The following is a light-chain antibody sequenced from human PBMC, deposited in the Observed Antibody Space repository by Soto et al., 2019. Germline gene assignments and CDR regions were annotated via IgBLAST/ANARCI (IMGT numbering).Light chain of an antibody. Sequence: DIQMTQSPSTLSASVGDRVTITCRASQSISNWLAWYQQKPGKAPKLLIYKASSLESGVPSRFSGSGSGTECTLTISILQPDNFATYYCQQYNSSFGQGTKVEIK. CDR2: KAS. CDR3: QQYNSS. CDR1: QSISNW. J-gene: IGKJ1*01. V-gene: IGKV1-5*03.